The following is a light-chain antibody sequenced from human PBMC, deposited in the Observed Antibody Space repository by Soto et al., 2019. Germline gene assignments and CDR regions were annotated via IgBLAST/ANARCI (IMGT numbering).Light chain of an antibody. V-gene: IGKV3-15*01. CDR3: RQYDNWPLT. CDR1: QSVRDN. CDR2: GAS. Sequence: EIVMTQSPATLSVSPGERATLSCRASQSVRDNLAWYQQKPGQAPGPLIYGASSRATGIPARFSSSGSDTEFTLTISSLQSEDFATYYCRQYDNWPLTFGPGTKVDIK. J-gene: IGKJ3*01.